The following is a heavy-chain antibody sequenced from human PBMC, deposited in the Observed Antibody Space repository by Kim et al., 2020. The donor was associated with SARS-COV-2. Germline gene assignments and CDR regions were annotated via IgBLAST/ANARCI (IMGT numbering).Heavy chain of an antibody. Sequence: GGSLRLSCAVSGFTFSSYDMIWVRQPPGKGLEWMSGITSSGGETSYADSVKGRFTISRDNSKNTLYLQMNSLRADDTALYYCARKAIVGVSGGFDPWGQGTLVTVSS. V-gene: IGHV3-23*01. CDR3: ARKAIVGVSGGFDP. CDR2: ITSSGGET. J-gene: IGHJ5*02. CDR1: GFTFSSYD. D-gene: IGHD3-16*01.